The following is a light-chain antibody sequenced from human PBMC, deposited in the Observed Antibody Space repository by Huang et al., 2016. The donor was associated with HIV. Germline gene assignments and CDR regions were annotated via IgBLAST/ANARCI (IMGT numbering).Light chain of an antibody. V-gene: IGKV3-15*01. CDR1: QGVSNN. J-gene: IGKJ2*01. CDR3: QQYNNWPPEYT. Sequence: EIVMTQSPATLSVSPGERATLSCRASQGVSNNLAWYQQKPGLAPTPLIYGASTRATGIPARFSGSGSGTRFTLTISSLQSEDFAVCYCQQYNNWPPEYTFGQGTKLEIK. CDR2: GAS.